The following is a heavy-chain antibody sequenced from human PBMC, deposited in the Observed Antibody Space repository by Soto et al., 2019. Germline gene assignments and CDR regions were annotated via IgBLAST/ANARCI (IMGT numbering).Heavy chain of an antibody. J-gene: IGHJ4*02. D-gene: IGHD3-16*01. V-gene: IGHV3-15*01. Sequence: GGSLRLSCAASGFTFSTAWMSWLRQAPGKGLEWVARIKSKIDGGTTDYAVHVRGRFTISRDDSKNTLYLQMDSQQIEDIAVFYCTTDDYVPASDSTRSADWGQRALVTLSS. CDR2: IKSKIDGGTT. CDR3: TTDDYVPASDSTRSAD. CDR1: GFTFSTAW.